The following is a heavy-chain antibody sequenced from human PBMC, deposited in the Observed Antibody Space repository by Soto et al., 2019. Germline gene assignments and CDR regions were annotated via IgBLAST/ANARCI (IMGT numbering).Heavy chain of an antibody. CDR2: INHSGTT. Sequence: QVQLQQWGAGLLNPSETLSLTCVVHVGSFSGHYWGWIRQAPGKGLEWLGDINHSGTTNYNPSLKSRVNISFDTSKNQFSLKLSSVTAADTDVYYCLRKFDFWGQGTLVTVSS. CDR3: LRKFDF. CDR1: VGSFSGHY. V-gene: IGHV4-34*01. J-gene: IGHJ4*02.